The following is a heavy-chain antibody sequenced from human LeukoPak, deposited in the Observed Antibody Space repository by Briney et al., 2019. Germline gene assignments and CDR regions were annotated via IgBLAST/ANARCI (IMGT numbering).Heavy chain of an antibody. D-gene: IGHD3-10*01. Sequence: GGSLRLSCAASGFTFSDYYMSWIRQAPGKGLEWVSYITSSSYTNYADSVKGRFTISRDNAKNSLYLQMNSLRPEDTAVYYCARDAHIVRGVNPLDYWGQGTLVTVSS. CDR1: GFTFSDYY. CDR3: ARDAHIVRGVNPLDY. J-gene: IGHJ4*02. V-gene: IGHV3-11*06. CDR2: ITSSSYT.